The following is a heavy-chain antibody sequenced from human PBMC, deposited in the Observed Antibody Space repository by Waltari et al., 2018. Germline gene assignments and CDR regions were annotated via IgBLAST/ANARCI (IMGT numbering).Heavy chain of an antibody. CDR2: ITVIRGKA. V-gene: IGHV1-69*11. J-gene: IGHJ5*02. D-gene: IGHD1-26*01. CDR3: ARDEGATDPVYWWFDP. Sequence: QVQLVQSGAEVKKPGSSVKVSCKASGGTFSSHSISWVRQAPGQGLEWMGAITVIRGKANYAQKCQDGLTITADESTSTAYMELSSLRSDDTAVYYCARDEGATDPVYWWFDPWGQGTLVTVSS. CDR1: GGTFSSHS.